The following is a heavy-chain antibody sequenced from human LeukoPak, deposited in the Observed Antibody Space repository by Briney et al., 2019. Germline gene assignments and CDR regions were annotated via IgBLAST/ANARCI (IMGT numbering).Heavy chain of an antibody. J-gene: IGHJ4*02. D-gene: IGHD6-19*01. CDR1: GGSISSYY. CDR2: IYYSGST. V-gene: IGHV4-59*01. CDR3: ARDKGGWWGGIFDY. Sequence: SETLSLTCSVCGGSISSYYWSWIRQPPGKGLEWIGYIYYSGSTNYNPSLKSRVTISVDTSKNQFSLKLSSVTAADTAVYYCARDKGGWWGGIFDYWGQGTLVTVSS.